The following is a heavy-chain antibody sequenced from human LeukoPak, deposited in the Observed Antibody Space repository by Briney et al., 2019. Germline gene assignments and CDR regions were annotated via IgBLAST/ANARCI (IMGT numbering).Heavy chain of an antibody. V-gene: IGHV4-30-4*08. CDR3: AVLAVAGFFDY. CDR1: GGSISSGDYY. J-gene: IGHJ4*02. CDR2: IYYSGST. D-gene: IGHD6-19*01. Sequence: SETLSLTCTVSGGSISSGDYYWSWIRQPPGKGLEWIGYIYYSGSTYYNPSLKSRVTISVDTSKNQYSLKLSSVTAADTAVYYCAVLAVAGFFDYWGQGTLVTVSS.